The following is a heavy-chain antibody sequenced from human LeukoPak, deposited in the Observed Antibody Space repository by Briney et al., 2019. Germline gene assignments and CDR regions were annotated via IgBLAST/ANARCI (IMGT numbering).Heavy chain of an antibody. CDR1: GFTFSSYA. CDR3: AKDFRGGQLWASSLLRRPHYFDY. J-gene: IGHJ4*02. V-gene: IGHV3-23*01. CDR2: ISTSGGNT. Sequence: GGSLRLSCAASGFTFSSYAMSWVRQAPGKGLEWVSGISTSGGNTDYADSVKGRFTISRDNSKNTLYLQMNSLRGEDTAVYYCAKDFRGGQLWASSLLRRPHYFDYWGQGTLVTVSS. D-gene: IGHD3-10*01.